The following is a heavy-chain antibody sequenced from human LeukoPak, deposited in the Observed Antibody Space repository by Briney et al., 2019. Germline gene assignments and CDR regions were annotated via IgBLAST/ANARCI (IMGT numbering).Heavy chain of an antibody. J-gene: IGHJ4*02. CDR1: GFTFSSYW. CDR3: ARGGRYSYASFDY. V-gene: IGHV3-74*01. D-gene: IGHD5-18*01. Sequence: PGGSLRLSCAASGFTFSSYWMHWVRQAPGKGLVWVSRINSDGSCTSYADSVKGRFTISRDNAKDTLYLQMNSLRAEDTAVYYCARGGRYSYASFDYWGQGTLVTVSS. CDR2: INSDGSCT.